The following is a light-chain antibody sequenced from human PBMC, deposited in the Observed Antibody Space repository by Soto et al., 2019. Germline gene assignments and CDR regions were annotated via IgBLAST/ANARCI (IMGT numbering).Light chain of an antibody. Sequence: IQMTQYHSSLSSAIGDIVTITCRASQSIKNYLNWYQHKPGAAPKLLIFGASNLESGVPSRFSGSGSGTEFTLSISSLQPEDFAAYYCQQGYSTTPITVGQGTRLDIK. CDR1: QSIKNY. CDR3: QQGYSTTPIT. CDR2: GAS. V-gene: IGKV1-39*01. J-gene: IGKJ5*01.